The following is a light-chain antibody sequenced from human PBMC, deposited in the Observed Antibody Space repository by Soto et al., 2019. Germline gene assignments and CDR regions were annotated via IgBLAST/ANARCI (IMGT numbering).Light chain of an antibody. V-gene: IGKV1-27*01. CDR3: QKYNSAPWT. CDR1: EGINNY. Sequence: DIQMTQSPSSLSASVGDRVTITCRASEGINNYLAWYQQKPGKVTKLLIYSEATLQSGVPSRFSGSGAGTNFTLTISSLQPEDGATYYCQKYNSAPWTFGQGTKVEIK. J-gene: IGKJ1*01. CDR2: SEA.